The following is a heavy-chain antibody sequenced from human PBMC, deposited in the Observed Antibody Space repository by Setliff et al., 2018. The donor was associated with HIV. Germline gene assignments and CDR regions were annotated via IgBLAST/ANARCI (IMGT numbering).Heavy chain of an antibody. CDR3: ARDGRHDRSSGSYCAEYFHH. V-gene: IGHV4-39*07. CDR2: IYNSGST. Sequence: SETLSLTCTVSGGSISSRSYYWGWIRQPPGKGLEWIGSIYNSGSTYYNPSLKSRVTISMDTSKNEFSLKLSSVTAADTAVYYCARDGRHDRSSGSYCAEYFHHWGQGTLVTVSS. D-gene: IGHD1-26*01. CDR1: GGSISSRSYY. J-gene: IGHJ1*01.